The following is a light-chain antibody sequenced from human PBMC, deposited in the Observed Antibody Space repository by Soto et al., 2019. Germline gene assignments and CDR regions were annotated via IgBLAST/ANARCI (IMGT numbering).Light chain of an antibody. CDR3: HQYVNALT. CDR2: DAS. Sequence: DILMNQSPSSLSASAGDRVTITCQASQDISNHLNWYQQKAGKAPKLLINDASNLEAGVPSRLNGSGAATDFTLTISSLQPEDIATYYCHQYVNALTCGGGTKVEIK. V-gene: IGKV1-33*01. J-gene: IGKJ4*01. CDR1: QDISNH.